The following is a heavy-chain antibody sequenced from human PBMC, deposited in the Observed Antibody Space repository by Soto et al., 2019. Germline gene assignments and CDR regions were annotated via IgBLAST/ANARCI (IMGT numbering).Heavy chain of an antibody. D-gene: IGHD3-3*01. J-gene: IGHJ4*02. CDR2: INPNSGGT. V-gene: IGHV1-2*04. CDR3: ASGRAQKRITIFGVVPEPITRFDY. Sequence: GASVKVSCKASGYTFTGYYMHWVRQAPGQGLEWMGWINPNSGGTNYAQKFQGWVTMTEDTSTDTAYMELSSLRSEDTAVYYCASGRAQKRITIFGVVPEPITRFDYWGQGTLVTVSS. CDR1: GYTFTGYY.